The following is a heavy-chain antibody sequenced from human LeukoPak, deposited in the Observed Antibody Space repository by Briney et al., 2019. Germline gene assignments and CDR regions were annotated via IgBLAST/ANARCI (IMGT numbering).Heavy chain of an antibody. CDR3: ARGRVRGDYGDWYYFDY. V-gene: IGHV1-69*13. CDR2: IIPIFGTA. J-gene: IGHJ4*02. Sequence: SVKVSCKASGGTFSSYAISWVRQAPGQGLEWMGGIIPIFGTANYAQKFQGRVTITADEPTSTAYMELSSLRSEDTAVYYCARGRVRGDYGDWYYFDYWGQGTLVTVSS. D-gene: IGHD4-17*01. CDR1: GGTFSSYA.